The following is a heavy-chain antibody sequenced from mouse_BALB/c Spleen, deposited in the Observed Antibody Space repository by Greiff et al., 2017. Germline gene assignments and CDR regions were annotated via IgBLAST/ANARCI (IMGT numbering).Heavy chain of an antibody. Sequence: EVQLQQSGPELVKPGASVKIPCKASGYTFTDYNMDWVKQSHGKSLEWIGDINPNNGGTIYNQKFKGKATLTVDKSSSTAYMELRSLTSEDTAVYYCAIPRGGYPWFAYWGQGTLVTVSA. CDR2: INPNNGGT. J-gene: IGHJ3*01. D-gene: IGHD2-2*01. CDR3: AIPRGGYPWFAY. V-gene: IGHV1-18*01. CDR1: GYTFTDYN.